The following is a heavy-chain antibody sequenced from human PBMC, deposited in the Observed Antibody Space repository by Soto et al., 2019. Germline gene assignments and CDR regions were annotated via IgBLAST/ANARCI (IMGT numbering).Heavy chain of an antibody. J-gene: IGHJ6*02. CDR1: GFTVSNYW. V-gene: IGHV3-74*01. CDR3: AKDRGEEGLKFLEWFGGMDV. Sequence: GGSLRLSCAASGFTVSNYWMNWVRQAPGKGLVWVSHIKNDGTTSYADSVEGRFTVSRDDAKNSFYLQMNSLRADDKAVYYCAKDRGEEGLKFLEWFGGMDVWGHGTTVTVSS. D-gene: IGHD3-3*01. CDR2: IKNDGTT.